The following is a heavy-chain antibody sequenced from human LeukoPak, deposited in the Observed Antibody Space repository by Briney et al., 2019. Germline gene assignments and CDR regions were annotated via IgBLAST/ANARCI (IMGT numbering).Heavy chain of an antibody. CDR2: ISSSSSYI. CDR1: GFTFSSYS. CDR3: ARGGTYYDISTGYYPPLWY. J-gene: IGHJ4*02. V-gene: IGHV3-21*01. D-gene: IGHD3-9*01. Sequence: GGSLRLFCAASGFTFSSYSMNWVRQAPGKGLEWVSSISSSSSYIYYADSVKGRFTISRGNAKNSLYLQMNSLRAEDTAVYYWARGGTYYDISTGYYPPLWYWGQGTLVTVSS.